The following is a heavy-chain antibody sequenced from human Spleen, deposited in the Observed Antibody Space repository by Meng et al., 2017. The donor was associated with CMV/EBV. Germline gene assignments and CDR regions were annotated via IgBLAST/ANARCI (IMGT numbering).Heavy chain of an antibody. CDR1: GASIRNYNYS. J-gene: IGHJ5*02. V-gene: IGHV4-31*02. D-gene: IGHD6-13*01. CDR2: ISYSGFT. CDR3: AREIAAGGYSWFDP. Sequence: SGASIRNYNYSLSWIRQHPGKGLDWIGYISYSGFTYYNPSLKSRVIISDDTSKNQFSLNLNSVTAADTAVYYCAREIAAGGYSWFDPWGQGTLVTVSS.